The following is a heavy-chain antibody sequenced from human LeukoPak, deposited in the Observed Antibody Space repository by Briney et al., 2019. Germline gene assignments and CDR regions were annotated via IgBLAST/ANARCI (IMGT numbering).Heavy chain of an antibody. V-gene: IGHV3-30*02. CDR2: IRYDGSNK. Sequence: GGSLRLSCAASGFTFSSYGMHWVRQAPGKGLEWVAFIRYDGSNKYYADSVKGRFTISRDNSKNTLYLQMNSLRAEDTAVYYCARAGDHVLYGGTDMWGLGTMVTVSS. D-gene: IGHD4-23*01. CDR1: GFTFSSYG. CDR3: ARAGDHVLYGGTDM. J-gene: IGHJ3*02.